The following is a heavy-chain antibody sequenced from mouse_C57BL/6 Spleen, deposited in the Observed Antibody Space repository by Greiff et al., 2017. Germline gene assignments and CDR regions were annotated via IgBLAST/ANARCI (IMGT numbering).Heavy chain of an antibody. Sequence: VQRVESGPELVKPGASVKISCKASGYAFSSSWMNWVKQRPGKGLEWIGRIYPGDGDTNYNGKFKGKATLTADKSSSTAYMQLSSLTSEDSAVYFCARVGYYDYDEGFAYWGQGTLVTVSA. J-gene: IGHJ3*01. CDR1: GYAFSSSW. CDR2: IYPGDGDT. D-gene: IGHD2-4*01. V-gene: IGHV1-82*01. CDR3: ARVGYYDYDEGFAY.